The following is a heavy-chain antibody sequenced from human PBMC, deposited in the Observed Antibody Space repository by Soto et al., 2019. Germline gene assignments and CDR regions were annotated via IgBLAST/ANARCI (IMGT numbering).Heavy chain of an antibody. CDR2: IYYSGST. D-gene: IGHD6-19*01. J-gene: IGHJ4*02. CDR1: GGSISSYY. Sequence: QVQLQESGPGLVKPSETLSLTCTVSGGSISSYYWSWIXQPPGKGLEWIGYIYYSGSTNYNPSLKSRVTISVDTSKNQFSLKLSSVTAADTAVYYCARVVSSGWSRKLYYFDYWGQGTLVTVSS. V-gene: IGHV4-59*01. CDR3: ARVVSSGWSRKLYYFDY.